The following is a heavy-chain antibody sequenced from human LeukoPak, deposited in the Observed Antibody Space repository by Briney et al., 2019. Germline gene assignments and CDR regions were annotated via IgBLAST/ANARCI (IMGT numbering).Heavy chain of an antibody. Sequence: SETLSLTCTVSGGSISSTRYYWGWIRQPPGKGPEWIGSIYYSGSTYYNPSLKSRVTMSVDRSKNQFSLKLSSVTAADTAVYYCARVRRVWVDSGVYCSGGSCYGPLDYWGQGTLVTVSS. J-gene: IGHJ4*02. CDR3: ARVRRVWVDSGVYCSGGSCYGPLDY. CDR2: IYYSGST. V-gene: IGHV4-39*01. CDR1: GGSISSTRYY. D-gene: IGHD2-15*01.